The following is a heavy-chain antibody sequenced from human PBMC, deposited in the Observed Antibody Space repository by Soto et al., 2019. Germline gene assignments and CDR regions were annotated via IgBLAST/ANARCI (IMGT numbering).Heavy chain of an antibody. CDR1: GYTFTSYD. Sequence: QVQLVQSGAEVKKPGASVKVSCTASGYTFTSYDINWVRQATGQGLEWMGWMNSNSGNTGYAQKFQGRVTMTRNTSISTAYMGLSSLGSEDTAVYYCARGRAITFGGVIVLGYWGQGTLVTVSS. CDR3: ARGRAITFGGVIVLGY. J-gene: IGHJ4*02. CDR2: MNSNSGNT. D-gene: IGHD3-16*02. V-gene: IGHV1-8*01.